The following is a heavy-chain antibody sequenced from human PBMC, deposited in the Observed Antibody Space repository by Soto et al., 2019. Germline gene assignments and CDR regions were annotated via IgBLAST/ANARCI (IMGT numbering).Heavy chain of an antibody. Sequence: QVQLVQSGAEVKKPGSSVKVSCKASGGTFSSYTISWVRQAPGQGLEWMGRIIPILGIANYAQKFQGRVTITADKSTSSADMELSSLRSEDTAVYYCARGYGGYDDYFDYWGQGTLVTVSS. CDR3: ARGYGGYDDYFDY. CDR1: GGTFSSYT. J-gene: IGHJ4*02. V-gene: IGHV1-69*02. D-gene: IGHD5-12*01. CDR2: IIPILGIA.